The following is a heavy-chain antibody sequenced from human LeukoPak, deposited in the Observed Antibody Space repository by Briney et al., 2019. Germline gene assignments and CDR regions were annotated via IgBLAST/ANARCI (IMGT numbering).Heavy chain of an antibody. Sequence: NPSETLSLTCTVSGGSISSGGYYWSWIRQHPGKGLERIGSIYYSGSTYYNPSLKSRVTISVDTSKNQFSLKLSSVTAADTAVYYCARLAPRDIVVVPAAIGCHFDYWGQGTLVTVSS. CDR2: IYYSGST. CDR3: ARLAPRDIVVVPAAIGCHFDY. V-gene: IGHV4-39*01. J-gene: IGHJ4*02. CDR1: GGSISSGGYY. D-gene: IGHD2-2*01.